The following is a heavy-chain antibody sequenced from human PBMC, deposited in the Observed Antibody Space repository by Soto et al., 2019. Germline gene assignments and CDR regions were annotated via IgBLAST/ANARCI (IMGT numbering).Heavy chain of an antibody. CDR2: ISGSGGST. CDR1: GFTFSSYA. Sequence: PGGSLRLSCAASGFTFSSYAMSWVRQAPGKGLEWVSAISGSGGSTYYADSVKGRFTISRDNSKNTLYLQMNSLRAEDTAVYYCAKDLDVDCSGGSCYSAFDYWGQGTLVTVSS. V-gene: IGHV3-23*01. D-gene: IGHD2-15*01. J-gene: IGHJ4*02. CDR3: AKDLDVDCSGGSCYSAFDY.